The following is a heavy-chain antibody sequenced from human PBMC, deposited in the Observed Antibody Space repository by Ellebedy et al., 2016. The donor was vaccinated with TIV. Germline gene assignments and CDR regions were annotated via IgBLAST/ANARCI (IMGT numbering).Heavy chain of an antibody. Sequence: GESLKISCAASGFTVSSNYMSWVRQAPGKGLEWVSVIYSGGSTFYADSVKGRFTISRANSKNTLYLQMNSLRGEDTALYYCAKDPKSVGHYYVWDVWGQGTTVTVSS. CDR1: GFTVSSNY. J-gene: IGHJ6*02. CDR2: IYSGGST. CDR3: AKDPKSVGHYYVWDV. D-gene: IGHD4-23*01. V-gene: IGHV3-53*01.